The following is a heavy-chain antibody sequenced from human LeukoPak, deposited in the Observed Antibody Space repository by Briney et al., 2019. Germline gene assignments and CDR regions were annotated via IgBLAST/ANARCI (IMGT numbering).Heavy chain of an antibody. V-gene: IGHV3-23*01. CDR1: GSSISNSA. J-gene: IGHJ4*02. Sequence: PGGSLRLSCAASGSSISNSAMSWVRQAPGKGLEWVSLIVPSSGSTFYADSVKGRFTISRDSSKNTLYLQMNSLRAADMAVYYCAKGAYDYIEMGYFDYWGQGTLVTVSS. D-gene: IGHD5-12*01. CDR2: IVPSSGST. CDR3: AKGAYDYIEMGYFDY.